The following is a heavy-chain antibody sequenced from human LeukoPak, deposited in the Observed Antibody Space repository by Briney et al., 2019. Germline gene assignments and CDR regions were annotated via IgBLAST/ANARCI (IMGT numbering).Heavy chain of an antibody. CDR3: ARDWGGCTDSFDP. J-gene: IGHJ5*02. V-gene: IGHV1-18*01. CDR1: GYTFTTFG. CDR2: ISGRSDDI. D-gene: IGHD2-21*01. Sequence: ASVKVSCQASGYTFTTFGISWVRQAPGRGLEWMGYISGRSDDINFAQNFQDRLTMTTDTSTSTAYMELERLTSDDTAVYYGARDWGGCTDSFDPWGQGTLVIVSS.